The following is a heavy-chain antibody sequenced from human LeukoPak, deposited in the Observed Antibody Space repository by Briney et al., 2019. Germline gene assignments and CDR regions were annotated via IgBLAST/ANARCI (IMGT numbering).Heavy chain of an antibody. J-gene: IGHJ6*02. V-gene: IGHV1-18*01. CDR1: GYTFTSYG. Sequence: ASVKVSCKASGYTFTSYGISWVRQAPGQGLEWMGWNSAYNGNTNYAQKLQGRVTMTTDTSTSTAYMELRSLRSDDTAVYYCARDLTIFGVAQDYGMDVWGQGTTVTVS. D-gene: IGHD3-3*01. CDR2: NSAYNGNT. CDR3: ARDLTIFGVAQDYGMDV.